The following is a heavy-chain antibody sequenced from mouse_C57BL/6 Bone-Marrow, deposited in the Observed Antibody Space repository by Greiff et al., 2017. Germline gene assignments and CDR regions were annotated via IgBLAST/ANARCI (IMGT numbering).Heavy chain of an antibody. CDR1: GFTFSDYY. CDR2: ISNGGGST. V-gene: IGHV5-12*01. D-gene: IGHD1-2*01. Sequence: EVKLVDSGGGLVQPGGSLKLSCAASGFTFSDYYMYWVRQTPEKRLEWVAYISNGGGSTYYPDTVKGRFTISRDNAKNNLYLQMSRLKSEDTAMYYCARQWVTTAYAMDYWGQGTSVTVSS. CDR3: ARQWVTTAYAMDY. J-gene: IGHJ4*01.